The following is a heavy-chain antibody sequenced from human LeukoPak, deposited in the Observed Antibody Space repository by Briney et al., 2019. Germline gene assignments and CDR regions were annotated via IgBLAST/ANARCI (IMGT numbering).Heavy chain of an antibody. CDR1: GGSISSNSYY. CDR2: IYYSGST. D-gene: IGHD2-21*02. V-gene: IGHV4-39*01. J-gene: IGHJ4*02. CDR3: ARCGGDCR. Sequence: SSETLSLTCTVSGGSISSNSYYWGWIRQPPGKELEWIGSIYYSGSTYYNPSLKSRVTISVDTSKNQFSLKLSSVTAADTAVYYCARCGGDCRWGQGTLVTVSS.